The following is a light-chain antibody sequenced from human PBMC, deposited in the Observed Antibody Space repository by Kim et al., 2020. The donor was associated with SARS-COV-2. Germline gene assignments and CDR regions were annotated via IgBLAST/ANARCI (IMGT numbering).Light chain of an antibody. CDR3: QQASSFPLT. J-gene: IGKJ4*01. Sequence: GDRVTITCRASQGIGSWLVWYQQKPGKAPNLLIYAASRLQSGVPPRFSGSGSGTDFTLTISSLQPEDFATYYCQQASSFPLTFGGGTKVDIK. CDR2: AAS. V-gene: IGKV1D-12*01. CDR1: QGIGSW.